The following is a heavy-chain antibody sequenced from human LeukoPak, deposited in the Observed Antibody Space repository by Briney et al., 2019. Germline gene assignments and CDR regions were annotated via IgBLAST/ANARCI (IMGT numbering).Heavy chain of an antibody. Sequence: SETLSLTCAVYGGSFSGYYWSWIRQPPGKGLEWIGEINHSGSTNYYPSLKSRVTISVDTSKNQFSLKLSSVTAADTAVYYCAGGGGAAAGTYYYYYYYMDVWGKGTTVTVSS. CDR2: INHSGST. CDR1: GGSFSGYY. J-gene: IGHJ6*03. D-gene: IGHD6-13*01. CDR3: AGGGGAAAGTYYYYYYYMDV. V-gene: IGHV4-34*01.